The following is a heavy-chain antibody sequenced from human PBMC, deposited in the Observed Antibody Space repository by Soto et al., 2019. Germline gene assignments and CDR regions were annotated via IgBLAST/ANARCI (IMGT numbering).Heavy chain of an antibody. J-gene: IGHJ4*02. Sequence: SATLSLTCTVSGGSISSGDYYWSWIRQPPRKGLEWIGYIYYSGSTYYNPSLKSRVTISVDTSKNQFSLYLQMNSLRPEDTALYYCVRSKGGYSYGTPFDYRGQGTLVTVSS. D-gene: IGHD5-18*01. CDR2: IYYSGST. V-gene: IGHV4-30-4*02. CDR1: GGSISSGDYY. CDR3: VRSKGGYSYGTPFDY.